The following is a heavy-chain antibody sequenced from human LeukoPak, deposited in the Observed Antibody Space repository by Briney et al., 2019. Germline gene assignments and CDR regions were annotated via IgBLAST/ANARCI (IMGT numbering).Heavy chain of an antibody. D-gene: IGHD1-7*01. CDR2: IEQDGSEK. J-gene: IGHJ4*02. CDR1: GFTFSSYS. CDR3: ARSSRWELELTD. V-gene: IGHV3-7*01. Sequence: GGSLRLSCAASGFTFSSYSLNWVRQAPGKGLEWVANIEQDGSEKYYVDSVKGRFTISRDNAKNSLYLQMNSLRAEDTAVYYCARSSRWELELTDWGQGTLVTVSS.